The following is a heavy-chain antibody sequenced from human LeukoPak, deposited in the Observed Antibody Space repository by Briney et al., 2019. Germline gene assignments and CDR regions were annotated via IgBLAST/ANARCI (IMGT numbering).Heavy chain of an antibody. CDR3: ARHVSGLWRDY. D-gene: IGHD3-10*01. V-gene: IGHV5-51*01. J-gene: IGHJ4*02. CDR2: IYPGDSDT. CDR1: GYSFANFW. Sequence: GESLKISCKGSGYSFANFWIGWVRQMPGKGLEWMGIIYPGDSDTRYSPSFQGQVTISADKSISTAYLQWSSLKASDTAMYYCARHVSGLWRDYWGQGTLVTVSS.